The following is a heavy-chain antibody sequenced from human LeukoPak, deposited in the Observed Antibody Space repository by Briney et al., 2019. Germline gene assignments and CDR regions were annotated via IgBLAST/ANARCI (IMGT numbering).Heavy chain of an antibody. V-gene: IGHV4-59*01. CDR3: ARMTDYNGGYNLAY. CDR1: AGSFSGYY. D-gene: IGHD2-8*01. J-gene: IGHJ4*02. Sequence: SQTLSLTCTVSAGSFSGYYWSWIRQPPGKGLEWIGYVYYSGTTKYNPSLRSRVTISVDTSKNEFSLQLSSVTAAETVVYYCARMTDYNGGYNLAYWGQGTLVTVSS. CDR2: VYYSGTT.